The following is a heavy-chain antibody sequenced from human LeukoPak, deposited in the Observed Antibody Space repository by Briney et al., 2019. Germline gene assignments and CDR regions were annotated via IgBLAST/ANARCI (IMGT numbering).Heavy chain of an antibody. Sequence: PSETLSLTCSVSGGSISSSSYYWGWIRQPPGKGLEWIGSIYYSGSTYNNPSLKSRVTVSVDTSKNQFSLKLSSVTAADTAVYYCARGRTATIYWGQGTLVTVSS. V-gene: IGHV4-39*07. CDR3: ARGRTATIY. D-gene: IGHD1-26*01. CDR1: GGSISSSSYY. CDR2: IYYSGST. J-gene: IGHJ4*02.